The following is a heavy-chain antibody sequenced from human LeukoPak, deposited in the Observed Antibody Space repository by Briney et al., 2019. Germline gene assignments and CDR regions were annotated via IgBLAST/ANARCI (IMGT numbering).Heavy chain of an antibody. CDR2: IILILGIA. CDR3: ASPVTGPFDY. J-gene: IGHJ4*02. Sequence: SVKVSCKASGGTFSSYAISWVRQAPGQGLEWMGRIILILGIANYAQKFQARVTITADKSTSTAYMELSSLRSEDTAVYYCASPVTGPFDYWGQGTLVTVSS. D-gene: IGHD5-18*01. CDR1: GGTFSSYA. V-gene: IGHV1-69*04.